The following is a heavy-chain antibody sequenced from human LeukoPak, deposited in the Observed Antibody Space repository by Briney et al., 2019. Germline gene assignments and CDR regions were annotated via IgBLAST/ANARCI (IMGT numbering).Heavy chain of an antibody. Sequence: ASVKVSCKTSGYTFTGYYIHWVRRAPGQGLEWLGRINPNSGGTSSAQKFQGRVTMTRDTSITTAYMELSSLRFDDTAVYYCARARDDYGKNWFDPWGQGTLVTVSS. CDR1: GYTFTGYY. CDR3: ARARDDYGKNWFDP. D-gene: IGHD4-17*01. V-gene: IGHV1-2*06. CDR2: INPNSGGT. J-gene: IGHJ5*02.